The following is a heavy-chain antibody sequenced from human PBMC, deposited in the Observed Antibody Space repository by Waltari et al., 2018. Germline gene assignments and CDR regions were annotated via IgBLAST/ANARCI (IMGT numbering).Heavy chain of an antibody. CDR1: GFTVRPNF. Sequence: EVQLVESGGNLIQPGGSLRLSCAASGFTVRPNFISWVRQAPGKGLWLVSIIYSGGNTDYACSVKGRFTISRDNYKNMVYLEMNSLRAEDTAVYYCAKQSPSYTRGWYPRESWGPGTLVTVSP. CDR3: AKQSPSYTRGWYPRES. D-gene: IGHD6-19*01. J-gene: IGHJ5*02. V-gene: IGHV3-53*01. CDR2: IYSGGNT.